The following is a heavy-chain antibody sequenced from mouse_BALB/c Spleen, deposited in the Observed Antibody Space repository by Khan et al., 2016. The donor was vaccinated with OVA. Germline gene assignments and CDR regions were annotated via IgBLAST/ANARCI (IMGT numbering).Heavy chain of an antibody. J-gene: IGHJ2*01. CDR1: GYTFINYW. V-gene: IGHV1-7*01. CDR3: ARRGLRWDFEY. Sequence: QIQLVQSGAELAKPGASVKMSCKASGYTFINYWILWGKQRLGQGLVWIGYFIPSTGYTEYNQNFKDKATLTADKSSSTVYMQLSSLTSEDSAVYYCARRGLRWDFEYWGQGTTLTVSS. CDR2: FIPSTGYT. D-gene: IGHD1-1*01.